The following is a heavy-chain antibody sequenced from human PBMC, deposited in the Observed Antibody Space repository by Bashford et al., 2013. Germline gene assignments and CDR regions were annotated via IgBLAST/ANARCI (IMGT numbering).Heavy chain of an antibody. Sequence: SVKVSCKASGGTFSSYAISWVRQAPGQGLEWMGGIIPIFGTANYAQKFQGRVTITADESTSTAYMELSSLRSEDTAVYYCAREGYRGYYYDSSGPRRKNWFDPWGQGTLVTVSS. CDR1: GGTFSSYA. J-gene: IGHJ5*02. V-gene: IGHV1-69*13. CDR2: IIPIFGTA. CDR3: AREGYRGYYYDSSGPRRKNWFDP. D-gene: IGHD3-22*01.